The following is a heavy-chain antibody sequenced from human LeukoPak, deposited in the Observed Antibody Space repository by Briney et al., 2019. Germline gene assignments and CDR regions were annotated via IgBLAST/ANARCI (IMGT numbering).Heavy chain of an antibody. V-gene: IGHV3-74*01. D-gene: IGHD4-11*01. CDR2: INTDRSST. CDR1: GFTFSSRW. J-gene: IGHJ4*02. CDR3: ARGGSNGEFDY. Sequence: GGSLRLSCAASGFTFSSRWMHWVRQAPGKGLVWFSRINTDRSSTSYAASVKGRFTISRDNAKNTLDLQMNSLRAECTAVFYCARGGSNGEFDYWGQGTLVTVSS.